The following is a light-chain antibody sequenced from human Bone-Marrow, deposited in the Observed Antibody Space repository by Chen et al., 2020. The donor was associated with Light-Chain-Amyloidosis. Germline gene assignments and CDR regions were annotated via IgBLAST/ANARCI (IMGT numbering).Light chain of an antibody. CDR1: SSDVGGDNH. J-gene: IGLJ1*01. V-gene: IGLV2-14*01. CDR3: SSYTITNTLV. CDR2: EVT. Sequence: QSALTQPSSASGSPGQSITLSRPGTSSDVGGDNHVSWYQQHPDKAPKLMIYEVTNRPSWVPDRFSGSKSDNTASLTISGLQTEDEADYFCSSYTITNTLVFGSGTRVTV.